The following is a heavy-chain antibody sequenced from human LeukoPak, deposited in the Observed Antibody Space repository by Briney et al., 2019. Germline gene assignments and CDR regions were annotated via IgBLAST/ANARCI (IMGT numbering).Heavy chain of an antibody. CDR3: ATEARGAWNSNWFDP. J-gene: IGHJ5*02. Sequence: ASVKVSCKVSGYTLTELSMHWVRQAPGKGLEWMGGFDPEDGETIYAQKFQGRVTMTEDTSTDTAYMEPSSLRSEDTAVYYCATEARGAWNSNWFDPWGQGTLVTVSS. D-gene: IGHD1/OR15-1a*01. CDR1: GYTLTELS. CDR2: FDPEDGET. V-gene: IGHV1-24*01.